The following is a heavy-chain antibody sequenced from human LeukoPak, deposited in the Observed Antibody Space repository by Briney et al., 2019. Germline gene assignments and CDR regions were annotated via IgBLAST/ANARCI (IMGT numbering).Heavy chain of an antibody. D-gene: IGHD3-22*01. Sequence: GGSLRLSCAASGFTVSSNYISWVRQAPGKGLEWVSVIYSGGSTYYADSVKGRFTISRDKSNNTLYLQMNSLRAEDTAVYYCARTYYYDSSGYYPFDYWGQGTLVTVSS. CDR1: GFTVSSNY. V-gene: IGHV3-53*01. CDR2: IYSGGST. J-gene: IGHJ4*02. CDR3: ARTYYYDSSGYYPFDY.